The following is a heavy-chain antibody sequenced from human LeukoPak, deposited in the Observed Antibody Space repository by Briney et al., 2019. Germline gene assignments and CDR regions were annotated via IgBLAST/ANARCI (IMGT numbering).Heavy chain of an antibody. CDR3: AKCMSVDYDITHGTDV. CDR2: ISDSGVIT. Sequence: GGSLRLSCAASGFSFRRYAMNWVRQAPGKGLEWVSGISDSGVITYYADSVKGRFTVTRDNSKNTLYLHVSSLRAEDTGIYYCAKCMSVDYDITHGTDVWGQGTTVTVSS. V-gene: IGHV3-23*01. D-gene: IGHD3-3*01. J-gene: IGHJ6*02. CDR1: GFSFRRYA.